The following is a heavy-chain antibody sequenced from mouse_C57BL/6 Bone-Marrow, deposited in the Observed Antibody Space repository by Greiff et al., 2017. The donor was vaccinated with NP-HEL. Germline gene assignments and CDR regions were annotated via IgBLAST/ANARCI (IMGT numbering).Heavy chain of an antibody. CDR3: ARRGYYGFWYFDV. D-gene: IGHD1-1*01. J-gene: IGHJ1*03. CDR2: ISSGGSYT. CDR1: GFTFSSYG. Sequence: DVMLVESGGDLVKPGGSLKLSCAASGFTFSSYGMSWVRQTPDKRLEWVATISSGGSYTYYPDSVKGRFTISRDNAKNTLYLQMNSLKSEDTAMYYCARRGYYGFWYFDVWGTGTTVTVSS. V-gene: IGHV5-6*02.